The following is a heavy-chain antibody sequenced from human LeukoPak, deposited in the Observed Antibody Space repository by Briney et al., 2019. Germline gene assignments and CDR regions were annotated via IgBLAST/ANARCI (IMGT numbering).Heavy chain of an antibody. V-gene: IGHV3-30*02. Sequence: PGGSLRLSCAASGFTFSSYGMHWVRQAPGKGLEWVAFIRYDGSNKYYADSVKGRFTISRDNSKNTLYLQMNSLRAEDTAVYYCAKDAAGYCSSTSRRYFNYWGQGTLVTVSS. CDR2: IRYDGSNK. J-gene: IGHJ4*02. D-gene: IGHD2-2*01. CDR3: AKDAAGYCSSTSRRYFNY. CDR1: GFTFSSYG.